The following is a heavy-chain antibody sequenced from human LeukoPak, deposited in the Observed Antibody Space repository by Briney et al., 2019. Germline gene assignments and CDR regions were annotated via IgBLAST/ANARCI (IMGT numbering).Heavy chain of an antibody. D-gene: IGHD4-17*01. CDR3: ARGWSKDVRLRPGRYYMDV. V-gene: IGHV4-34*01. J-gene: IGHJ6*03. CDR2: FNHGGGT. CDR1: GGSLSGYY. Sequence: SETLSLTCAVYGGSLSGYYWSWIRQPPGKGLEWIGEFNHGGGTNYNPSLKSRVTISVDTSKNQFSLKLSSVTAADTAVYYCARGWSKDVRLRPGRYYMDVWGKGTTVTVSS.